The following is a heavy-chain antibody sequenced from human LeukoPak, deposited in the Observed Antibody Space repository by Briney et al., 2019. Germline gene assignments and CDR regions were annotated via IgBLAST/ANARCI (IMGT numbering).Heavy chain of an antibody. D-gene: IGHD2-2*01. CDR1: GGTFSSYA. Sequence: SVKVSCKASGGTFSSYAISWVRQAPGQGLEWMGRIIPIFGTANYAQKLQGRVTITTDESTSTAYMELSSLRSEDTAVYYCALPVRSSSTSDYYYYMDVWGKGTTVTVSS. CDR2: IIPIFGTA. V-gene: IGHV1-69*05. J-gene: IGHJ6*03. CDR3: ALPVRSSSTSDYYYYMDV.